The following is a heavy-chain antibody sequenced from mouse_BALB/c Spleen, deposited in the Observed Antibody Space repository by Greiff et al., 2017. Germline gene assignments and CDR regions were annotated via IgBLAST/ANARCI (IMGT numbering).Heavy chain of an antibody. CDR2: ISYSGST. Sequence: EVKLMESGPGLVKPSQSLSLTCTVTGCSITSDYAWNWIRQFPGNKLEWMGYISYSGSTSYNPSLKSRISITRDTSKNQFFLQLNSVTTEDTATYYCARNYYGSSHEGFAYWGQGTLVTVSA. CDR3: ARNYYGSSHEGFAY. V-gene: IGHV3-2*02. D-gene: IGHD1-1*01. CDR1: GCSITSDYA. J-gene: IGHJ3*01.